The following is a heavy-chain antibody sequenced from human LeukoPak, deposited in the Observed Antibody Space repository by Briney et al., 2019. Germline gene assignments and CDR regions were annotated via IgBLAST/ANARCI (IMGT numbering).Heavy chain of an antibody. V-gene: IGHV3-21*01. CDR1: GFTFSSYS. CDR2: ISSSSSYI. CDR3: ARESDYYYYYMDV. Sequence: GGSLRLSCAASGFTFSSYSMNWVRQAPGKGLEWVSSISSSSSYIYYADSVKGRFTISRDNAKNSLYPQMNSLRAEDTAVYYCARESDYYYYYMDVWGKGTTVTVSS. J-gene: IGHJ6*03.